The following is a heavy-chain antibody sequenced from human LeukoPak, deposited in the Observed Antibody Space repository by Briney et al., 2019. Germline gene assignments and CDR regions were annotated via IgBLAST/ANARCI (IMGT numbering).Heavy chain of an antibody. D-gene: IGHD2-21*02. CDR2: INPNSGGT. V-gene: IGHV1-2*02. CDR1: GYTFTAYY. J-gene: IGHJ5*02. Sequence: ASVKVSCKASGYTFTAYYMHWVRQAPGQGLEWMGWINPNSGGTNHAQKFQGRVTMTRDTSISTAYMELSRLRSDDTAVYYCARPLVNCGGDCYSPDWFDPWGQGTLVTVSS. CDR3: ARPLVNCGGDCYSPDWFDP.